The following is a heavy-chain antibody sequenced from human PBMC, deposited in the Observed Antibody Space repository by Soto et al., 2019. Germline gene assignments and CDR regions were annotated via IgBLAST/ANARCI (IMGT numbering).Heavy chain of an antibody. D-gene: IGHD4-17*01. V-gene: IGHV3-11*01. Sequence: VGSLRLSCAASGFTFSDYYMSWIRQAPGKGLEWVSYISSSGSTIYYADSVKGRFTISRDNAKNSLYLQMNSLRAEDTAVYYCADYGDSYYFDYWGQGTLVTVSS. CDR1: GFTFSDYY. J-gene: IGHJ4*02. CDR3: ADYGDSYYFDY. CDR2: ISSSGSTI.